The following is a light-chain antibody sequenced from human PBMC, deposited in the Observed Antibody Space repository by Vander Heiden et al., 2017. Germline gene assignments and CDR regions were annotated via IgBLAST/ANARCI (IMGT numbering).Light chain of an antibody. V-gene: IGLV1-44*01. CDR3: AAWDVSLNVWM. Sequence: QYVLTQPPPASGTPGQRVTISCSGGSSNVGSQYVNWYQQLPQTAPKVLIYTSLQRLSGVPDRFSGSKSGTSASLAISGLQPDDEATYYCAAWDVSLNVWMFGGGTKLTVL. CDR1: SSNVGSQY. CDR2: TSL. J-gene: IGLJ3*02.